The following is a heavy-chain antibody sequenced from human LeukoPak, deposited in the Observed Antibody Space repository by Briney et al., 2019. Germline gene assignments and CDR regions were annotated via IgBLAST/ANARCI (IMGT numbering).Heavy chain of an antibody. CDR3: ARASSYYDSSGMIFDH. V-gene: IGHV1-2*02. Sequence: ASVKVSCKASGYTFTGYYIHWVRQAPGQGLEWTGWINPGSGGTDYAQKFQGRVTVSRDTSISTAYVELSSLRSDDTAVYYCARASSYYDSSGMIFDHWGQGSLVTVSS. CDR1: GYTFTGYY. D-gene: IGHD3-22*01. CDR2: INPGSGGT. J-gene: IGHJ4*02.